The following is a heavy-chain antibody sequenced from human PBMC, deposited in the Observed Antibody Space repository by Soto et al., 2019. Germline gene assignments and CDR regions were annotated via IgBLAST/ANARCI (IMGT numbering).Heavy chain of an antibody. V-gene: IGHV1-69*13. J-gene: IGHJ4*02. CDR3: AQDSSGYYFFDY. Sequence: GASVKVSCKASGGTFSSYAISWVRQAPGQGLEWMGGIIPIFGTANYAQKFQGRVTITADESTSTAYMELSSLRSEDTAVYYCAQDSSGYYFFDYWGQGTLVTVSS. D-gene: IGHD3-22*01. CDR1: GGTFSSYA. CDR2: IIPIFGTA.